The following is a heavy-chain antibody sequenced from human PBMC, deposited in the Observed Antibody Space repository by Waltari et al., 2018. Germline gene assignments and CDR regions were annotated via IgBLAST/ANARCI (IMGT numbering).Heavy chain of an antibody. CDR2: IYSSGTT. V-gene: IGHV4-39*06. D-gene: IGHD2-15*01. CDR1: GGSNNNNNDF. Sequence: RLQLQESGPGLVKPSETLSLTFTVSGGSNNNNNDFWDWIRQAPGKGLEWIGSIYSSGTTFYNPSLKSRVTLSVDTSNNQFALRLNSVTAADTAVYYCARDRAQDMVGAYRHFDYWGQGAQVTVSS. CDR3: ARDRAQDMVGAYRHFDY. J-gene: IGHJ4*02.